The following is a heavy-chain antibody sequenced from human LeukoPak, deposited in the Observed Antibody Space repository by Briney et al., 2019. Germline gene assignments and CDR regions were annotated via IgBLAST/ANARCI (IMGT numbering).Heavy chain of an antibody. CDR1: GGSISSYY. Sequence: SETLSLTCTVSGGSISSYYWSWIRQPAGKGLEWIGRIYTSGSTNYNPSLKSRVTISVDTSKNQFSLKLSSVTAADTAVYYCARDISGSTMNLYYYYMDVWGKGTTVTVSS. J-gene: IGHJ6*03. V-gene: IGHV4-4*07. CDR3: ARDISGSTMNLYYYYMDV. CDR2: IYTSGST. D-gene: IGHD3-22*01.